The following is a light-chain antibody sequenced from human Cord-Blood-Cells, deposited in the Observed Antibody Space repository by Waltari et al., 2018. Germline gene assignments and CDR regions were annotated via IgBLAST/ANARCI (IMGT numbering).Light chain of an antibody. CDR2: AAS. CDR3: QQLNSYPLT. CDR1: QGISSY. V-gene: IGKV1-9*01. Sequence: IQLTQSPSSLSASVGDRVTITCRASQGISSYLAWYQQKPGKAPKLLFYAASTLQSGVPSRFSGSGSGTDFTLTSSSLQPEDFATYYCQQLNSYPLTFGGGTKVEIK. J-gene: IGKJ4*01.